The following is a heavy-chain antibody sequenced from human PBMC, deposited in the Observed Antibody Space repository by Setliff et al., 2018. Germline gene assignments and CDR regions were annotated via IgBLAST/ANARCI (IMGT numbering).Heavy chain of an antibody. CDR3: ARRIRYYNFWSGYYDY. CDR2: IYHSGST. J-gene: IGHJ4*02. V-gene: IGHV4-38-2*01. Sequence: TLSLTCAVSGYSISSGYYWGWIRQPPGKGLEWIGSIYHSGSTYYNPSLKSRVTISVDTSKNQFSLKLSSVTAADTAVYYCARRIRYYNFWSGYYDYWGQGTLVTVSS. D-gene: IGHD3-3*01. CDR1: GYSISSGYY.